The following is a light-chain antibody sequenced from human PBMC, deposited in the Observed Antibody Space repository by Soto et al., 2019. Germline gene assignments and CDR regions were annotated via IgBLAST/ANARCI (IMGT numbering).Light chain of an antibody. CDR2: EVN. CDR3: FSFTTTRTHV. V-gene: IGLV2-14*01. J-gene: IGLJ1*01. CDR1: ISDIGAYDY. Sequence: QPALTQPSSLSGSPGQSITISCTGTISDIGAYDYVSWFQQHPGKAPKLMISEVNNRPSGVSNRFSGSKSGNTAYLTISGLQVEDEAEYFCFSFTTTRTHVYGTGTRSPS.